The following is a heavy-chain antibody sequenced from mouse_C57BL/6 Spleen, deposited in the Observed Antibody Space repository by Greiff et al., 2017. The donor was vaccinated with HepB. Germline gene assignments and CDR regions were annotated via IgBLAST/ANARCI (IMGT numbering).Heavy chain of an antibody. D-gene: IGHD1-1*01. V-gene: IGHV5-6*01. CDR1: GFTFSSYG. CDR3: ARSGDYGSPYFDY. Sequence: EVKLMESGGDLVKPGGSLKLSCAASGFTFSSYGMSWVRQTPDKRLEWVATISSGGSYTYYPDSVKGRFTISRDNAKNTLYLQMSSLKSEDTAMYYCARSGDYGSPYFDYWGQGTTLTVSS. CDR2: ISSGGSYT. J-gene: IGHJ2*01.